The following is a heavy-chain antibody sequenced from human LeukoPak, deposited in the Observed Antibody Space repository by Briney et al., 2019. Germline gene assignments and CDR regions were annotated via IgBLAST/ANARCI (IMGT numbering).Heavy chain of an antibody. CDR3: ARGALDAYDS. V-gene: IGHV3-48*03. CDR2: ISITSNTI. Sequence: GVSLRLFCAASGFSFRDYDMNWVRQAPGRGLEWVSYISITSNTIHYADSVKGRFTISRDNTKISLHLQMTRLRADDTAVYYCARGALDAYDSWGQGTPVTVSS. CDR1: GFSFRDYD. D-gene: IGHD5-24*01. J-gene: IGHJ5*01.